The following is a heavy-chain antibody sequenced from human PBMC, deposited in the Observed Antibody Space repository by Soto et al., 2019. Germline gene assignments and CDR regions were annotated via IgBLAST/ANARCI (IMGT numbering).Heavy chain of an antibody. Sequence: ASVKVSCKASGYTFTGYYMHWVRQAPGQGLEWMGWINPNSGGTNYAQKFQGWVTMTRDTSISTAYMELSRLRSDDTAVYYCARGEGGPRWGSIHYWGQGPLVTVSS. CDR3: ARGEGGPRWGSIHY. D-gene: IGHD2-21*01. J-gene: IGHJ4*02. V-gene: IGHV1-2*04. CDR2: INPNSGGT. CDR1: GYTFTGYY.